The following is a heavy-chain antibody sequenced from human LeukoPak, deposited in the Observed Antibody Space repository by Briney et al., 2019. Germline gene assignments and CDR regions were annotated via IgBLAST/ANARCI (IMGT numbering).Heavy chain of an antibody. CDR3: AREGYSSGSRTGIDY. CDR2: IYSGGST. Sequence: PGGSLRLSCAASEFTLSSYGLHWVRQAPGRGLEWVSVIYSGGSTSYADSVKGRFTISRDNSKNTLFLQMDSLRIDDTAVYYCAREGYSSGSRTGIDYWGQGTLVTVSS. CDR1: EFTLSSYG. J-gene: IGHJ4*02. D-gene: IGHD5-18*01. V-gene: IGHV3-66*02.